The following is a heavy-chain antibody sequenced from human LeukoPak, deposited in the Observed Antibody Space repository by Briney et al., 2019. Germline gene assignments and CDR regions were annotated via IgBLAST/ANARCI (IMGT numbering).Heavy chain of an antibody. CDR3: ARDKDWIDSRVEYFDY. CDR2: ISTSSSTI. Sequence: GGSLRLSCAASGFTFSSYSMNWVRQAPGKELEWLSYISTSSSTIYYADSVQGRFIISRDNAKNSLFLQMNSLRAEDTAVYYCARDKDWIDSRVEYFDYWGQGTLVTVSS. V-gene: IGHV3-48*01. J-gene: IGHJ4*02. D-gene: IGHD3/OR15-3a*01. CDR1: GFTFSSYS.